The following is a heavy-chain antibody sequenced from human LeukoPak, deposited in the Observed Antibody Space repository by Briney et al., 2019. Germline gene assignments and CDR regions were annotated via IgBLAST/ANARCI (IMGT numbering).Heavy chain of an antibody. D-gene: IGHD2-8*01. CDR1: GFTFSSYD. V-gene: IGHV3-13*05. CDR2: IGTAGDP. Sequence: GGSLRLSCAASGFTFSSYDMHWVRQATGKGLEWVSAIGTAGDPYYPGSVKGRFTTSRENAKNSLYLQMNSLRAGDTAVYYCARGGTCTNGVCYFMPLDYWGQGTLVTVSS. CDR3: ARGGTCTNGVCYFMPLDY. J-gene: IGHJ4*02.